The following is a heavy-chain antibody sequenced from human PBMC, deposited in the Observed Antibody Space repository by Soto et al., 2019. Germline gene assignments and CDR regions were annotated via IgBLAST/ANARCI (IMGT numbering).Heavy chain of an antibody. D-gene: IGHD3-22*01. CDR2: IYYRGST. V-gene: IGHV4-30-4*01. Sequence: QVQLHESGPGLVRPSQTLSLTCNVSGGSISTADYYWGWIRQPPGKGLEWIGYIYYRGSTHYNPSLESRVAISIDTAKNQFSLNLTSVTAADTAVYFCVSAYDSGGYIGYWGQGTLVTVSS. J-gene: IGHJ4*02. CDR3: VSAYDSGGYIGY. CDR1: GGSISTADYY.